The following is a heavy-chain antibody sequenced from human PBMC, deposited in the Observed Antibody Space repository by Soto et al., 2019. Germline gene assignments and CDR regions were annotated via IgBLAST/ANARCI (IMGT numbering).Heavy chain of an antibody. J-gene: IGHJ4*02. CDR3: AKDTYYHDSTGYYVFDY. CDR2: ISYDGSNK. V-gene: IGHV3-30*18. CDR1: GSTFRSYG. D-gene: IGHD3-22*01. Sequence: QVQLVESGGGVVQPGRSLRLSCAASGSTFRSYGMHWVRQAPVNGLEWVAAISYDGSNKNYVDSVKGRFTISRDNSENTLYLQMNSLRAEDAAVYYCAKDTYYHDSTGYYVFDYWGQGTLVTVSS.